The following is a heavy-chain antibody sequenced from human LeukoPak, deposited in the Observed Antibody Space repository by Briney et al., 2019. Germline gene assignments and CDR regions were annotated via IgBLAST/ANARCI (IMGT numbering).Heavy chain of an antibody. V-gene: IGHV1-2*02. CDR2: INPNSGGT. D-gene: IGHD3-10*01. CDR3: ARRGLLWFGELANNWFDP. Sequence: ASVKVSCKASGYTFTGYYMHWVRQAPGQGLEWMGWINPNSGGTNYAQKFQGRVTMTRDTSTSTVYMELSSLRSEDTAVYYCARRGLLWFGELANNWFDPWGQGTLVTVSS. J-gene: IGHJ5*02. CDR1: GYTFTGYY.